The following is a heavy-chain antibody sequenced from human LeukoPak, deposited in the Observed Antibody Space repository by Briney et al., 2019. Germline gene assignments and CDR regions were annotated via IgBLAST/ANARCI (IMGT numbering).Heavy chain of an antibody. D-gene: IGHD5-18*01. CDR3: ARTAGGYSYGYDGYTKYYFDY. Sequence: SETLSLTCAVYGGSFSGYYWSWIRRPPGKGLEWIGEINHSGSTNYNPSLKSRVSISVDTSKNQFSLKLSSVTAADTAVYYCARTAGGYSYGYDGYTKYYFDYWGQGTLVTVSS. CDR2: INHSGST. CDR1: GGSFSGYY. J-gene: IGHJ4*02. V-gene: IGHV4-34*01.